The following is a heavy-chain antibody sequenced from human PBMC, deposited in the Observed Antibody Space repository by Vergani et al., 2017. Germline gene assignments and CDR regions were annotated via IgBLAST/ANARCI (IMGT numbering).Heavy chain of an antibody. CDR3: ASLLXVDDLLWFGEERAY. V-gene: IGHV3-21*01. D-gene: IGHD3-10*01. Sequence: EGQLVESGGGLVKPGGSLGLSCAASGFTLSSYSMNWVRQAPGKGLEWVSSISSSSNYIYYADSVKGRFTISRDNAKNSLYLQMNSLRAEDTAVYYCASLLXVDDLLWFGEERAYWGQGTLVTVSS. CDR1: GFTLSSYS. J-gene: IGHJ4*02. CDR2: ISSSSNYI.